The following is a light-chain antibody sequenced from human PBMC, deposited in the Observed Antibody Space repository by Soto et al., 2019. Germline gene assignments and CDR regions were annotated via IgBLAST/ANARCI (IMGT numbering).Light chain of an antibody. CDR3: QQYHNWPIT. CDR2: YAS. V-gene: IGKV3-15*01. CDR1: QSIKNL. J-gene: IGKJ5*01. Sequence: TQSPATLSVSPGEGATLSCRASQSIKNLLAWYQQRPGQSPRLLLYYASTRATGVPARFSGSGSGTEFTLAISSLQSEDSAVYYCQQYHNWPITFGQGTRLEIK.